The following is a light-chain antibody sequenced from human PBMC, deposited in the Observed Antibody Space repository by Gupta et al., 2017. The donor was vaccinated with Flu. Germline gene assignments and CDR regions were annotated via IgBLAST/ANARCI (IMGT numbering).Light chain of an antibody. V-gene: IGLV3-1*01. Sequence: SYELTQPPSVSVSPGQTASITCFGYEFGDKYVSWYQQRSGQLRLLVMYKNSKRTAVVPERFSGSNSENTATLTIGGTQPVDEDDFYCQAGDTTTAVFGGGTKLTGL. J-gene: IGLJ2*01. CDR3: QAGDTTTAV. CDR2: KNS. CDR1: EFGDKY.